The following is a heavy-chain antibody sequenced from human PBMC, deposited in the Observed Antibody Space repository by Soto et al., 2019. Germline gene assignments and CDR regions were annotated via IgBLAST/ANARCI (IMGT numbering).Heavy chain of an antibody. D-gene: IGHD3-3*01. V-gene: IGHV1-2*02. CDR1: GHTFSAYY. Sequence: ASVKVSCKPSGHTFSAYYIHWVRQAPGQGLEWMGWINPNSGDTKYAQKFQGRVTMSRDMSIRTVYMEVNSLRAEDTAVYYCARRDYDFWSGSGDVWGQGTLVTVSS. CDR3: ARRDYDFWSGSGDV. J-gene: IGHJ4*02. CDR2: INPNSGDT.